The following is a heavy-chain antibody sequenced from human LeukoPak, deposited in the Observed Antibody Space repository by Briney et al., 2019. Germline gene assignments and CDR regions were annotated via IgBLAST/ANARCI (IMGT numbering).Heavy chain of an antibody. CDR2: INPDGSTT. CDR1: GFTFSTYW. D-gene: IGHD3-10*01. V-gene: IGHV3-74*01. Sequence: GGSLRLSCAASGFTFSTYWMHWVRQAPGEGLVWVSRINPDGSTTSYADSVKGRFTISRDNAKNSLYLQMNSLRAEDTAVYYCAYGSGSYYYFDYWGQGTLVTVSS. J-gene: IGHJ4*02. CDR3: AYGSGSYYYFDY.